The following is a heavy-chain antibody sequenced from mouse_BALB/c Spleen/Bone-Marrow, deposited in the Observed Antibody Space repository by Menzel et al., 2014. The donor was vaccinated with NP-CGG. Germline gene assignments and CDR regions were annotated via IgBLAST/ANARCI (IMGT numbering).Heavy chain of an antibody. D-gene: IGHD6-1*01. CDR1: GYTFTSYT. Sequence: QVQLKHSGAELARPGASVKMSCKASGYTFTSYTMHWVKQRPGQGLEWIGFINPSSSYTNYNQKFKDKATLTADKSSSTAYMQLSSLTSEDSAVYYCARVLRWPLDYWGQGTTLSVSS. V-gene: IGHV1-4*01. CDR3: ARVLRWPLDY. J-gene: IGHJ2*01. CDR2: INPSSSYT.